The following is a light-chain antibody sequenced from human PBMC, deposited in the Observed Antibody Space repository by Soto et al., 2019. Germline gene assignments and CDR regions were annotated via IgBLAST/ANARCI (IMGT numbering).Light chain of an antibody. CDR2: GVT. V-gene: IGLV2-14*01. CDR3: SSCTSSTTLSVV. J-gene: IGLJ2*01. CDR1: SSDVGGYNY. Sequence: QSVLTQPASVSGSPGQSITISCTGTSSDVGGYNYVSWYQQHPGKAPKLMIYGVTNRPSGVSNRFSGSKSGNTASLTISGLQAEDEADYYCSSCTSSTTLSVVFGGGTKLTVL.